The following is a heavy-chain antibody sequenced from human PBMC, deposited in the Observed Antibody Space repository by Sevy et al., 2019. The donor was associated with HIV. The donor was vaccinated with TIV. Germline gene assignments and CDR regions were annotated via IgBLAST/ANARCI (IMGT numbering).Heavy chain of an antibody. CDR3: ARDLTIFGVPNPFDY. CDR2: ISSSSYT. Sequence: GGSLRLSCAASGFTFSDYYMSWIRQAPGKGLEWVSYISSSSYTNYADSVKGRFTISRDNAKNSLYLQMNSLRAEDTAVYYCARDLTIFGVPNPFDYWGQGTLVTVSS. CDR1: GFTFSDYY. D-gene: IGHD3-3*01. J-gene: IGHJ4*02. V-gene: IGHV3-11*06.